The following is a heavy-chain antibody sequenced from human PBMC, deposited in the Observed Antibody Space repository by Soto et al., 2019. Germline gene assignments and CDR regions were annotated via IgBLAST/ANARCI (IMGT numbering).Heavy chain of an antibody. J-gene: IGHJ6*02. CDR2: INPNSGGT. D-gene: IGHD6-19*01. CDR1: GYTFTGYY. CDR3: ARGVAVAGIGPLRYYYYGMDV. Sequence: QVQLVQSGAEVKKPGASVKVSCKASGYTFTGYYMHWVRQAPGQGLEWMGWINPNSGGTNYAQKFQGWVTMTRDTSISTAYMELSRLRSDDTAVYYCARGVAVAGIGPLRYYYYGMDVWGQGTTVTVSS. V-gene: IGHV1-2*04.